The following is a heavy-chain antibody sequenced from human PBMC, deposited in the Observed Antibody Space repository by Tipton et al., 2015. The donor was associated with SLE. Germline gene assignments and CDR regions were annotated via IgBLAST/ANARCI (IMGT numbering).Heavy chain of an antibody. V-gene: IGHV4-59*11. J-gene: IGHJ6*02. CDR2: INYSGST. Sequence: TLSLTCTVSGGSISSHYWSWIRQPPGKGLEWIGYINYSGSTNYNPSLKSRVTMSVDTSKSQFSLQLRSVTAADTAVYYCAREGCGVDCYSPYNYYGMDVWGQGTTVTVSS. D-gene: IGHD2-21*02. CDR1: GGSISSHY. CDR3: AREGCGVDCYSPYNYYGMDV.